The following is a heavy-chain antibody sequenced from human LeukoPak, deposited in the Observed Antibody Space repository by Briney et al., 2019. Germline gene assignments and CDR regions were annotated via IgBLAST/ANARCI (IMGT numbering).Heavy chain of an antibody. CDR2: VNLQGST. CDR3: ARDPNYGGNPPNLDY. CDR1: GGSISNTNW. D-gene: IGHD4-23*01. Sequence: PSGTLSLTCGVSGGSISNTNWWTWVRQPPGKGLEWIGEVNLQGSTNYNPSLKSRVAISVDKSENHISLKLTSVTAADTAVYYCARDPNYGGNPPNLDYWGQGTLVTVSS. V-gene: IGHV4-4*02. J-gene: IGHJ4*02.